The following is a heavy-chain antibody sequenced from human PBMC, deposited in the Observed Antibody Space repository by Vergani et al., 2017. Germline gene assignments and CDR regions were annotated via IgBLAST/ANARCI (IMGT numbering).Heavy chain of an antibody. V-gene: IGHV4-39*02. J-gene: IGHJ4*02. CDR2: IYYSGLT. CDR3: AREGYCTNGVCFTLFDV. D-gene: IGHD2-8*01. CDR1: ADSISSGSYY. Sequence: QLQLQQSGPGLVKPSETLFLTCTVSADSISSGSYYWGWIRQPPGKSLEWIGSIYYSGLTYYNPSLKSRVAISVDTSKNQFSLNLRSVTAADTAVYYCAREGYCTNGVCFTLFDVWGQGALVTVSS.